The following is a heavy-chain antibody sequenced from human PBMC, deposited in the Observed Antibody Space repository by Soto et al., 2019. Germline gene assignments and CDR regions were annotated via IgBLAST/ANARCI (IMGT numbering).Heavy chain of an antibody. Sequence: QVQLVPSGAEVKKPGASVKVSCKASGYTFTSYGISWVRQAPGQGLEWMGWISAYNGNTNYAQKLQGRVTMTTDTATSTVYMELRSLRSDVTAVYYGARYLMGYDFWSGYYWRVGLHAGCCYYYYYMDVWGKGTTVTVSS. J-gene: IGHJ6*03. CDR3: ARYLMGYDFWSGYYWRVGLHAGCCYYYYYMDV. D-gene: IGHD3-3*01. V-gene: IGHV1-18*01. CDR1: GYTFTSYG. CDR2: ISAYNGNT.